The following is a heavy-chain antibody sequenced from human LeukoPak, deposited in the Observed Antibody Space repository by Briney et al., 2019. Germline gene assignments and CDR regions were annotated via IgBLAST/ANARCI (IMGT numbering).Heavy chain of an antibody. CDR2: IYPGDSDT. CDR3: ARRGSALEWFDP. CDR1: RDSFTNYW. J-gene: IGHJ5*02. V-gene: IGHV5-51*01. D-gene: IGHD3-10*01. Sequence: GESLDVSCTGSRDSFTNYWIAWVRKMPGKGLEWMGIIYPGDSDTRYNPSIHPRVTISADKSISNAYLQWSSLKASDTAIYYCARRGSALEWFDPCGQRALLADSS.